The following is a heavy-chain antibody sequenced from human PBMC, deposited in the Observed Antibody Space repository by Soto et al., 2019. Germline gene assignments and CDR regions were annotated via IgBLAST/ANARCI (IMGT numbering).Heavy chain of an antibody. CDR3: AREAGTYIFDY. D-gene: IGHD1-7*01. CDR2: INAGNGNT. V-gene: IGHV1-3*01. Sequence: ASVKVSCKASGYTFTSYAMHWVRQAPGQRLEWMGWINAGNGNTKYSQKFQGRVTITRDTSASTAYMGLSSLRSEDTAVYYCAREAGTYIFDYWGQGTLVTVSS. J-gene: IGHJ4*02. CDR1: GYTFTSYA.